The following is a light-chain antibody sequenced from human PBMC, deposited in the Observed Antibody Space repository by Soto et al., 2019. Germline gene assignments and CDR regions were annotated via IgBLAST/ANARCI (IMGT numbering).Light chain of an antibody. V-gene: IGKV1-5*03. CDR1: QDIGGW. CDR3: QQYGGFST. CDR2: EVS. J-gene: IGKJ2*01. Sequence: DIPMTQSPSTLSASVGDRVAITCRPSQDIGGWLAWYQQKPGKAPKILIYEVSKLKDGGPSRFSGSGAGTEFTLTISSLQPDDFATYFCQQYGGFSTFGQGTKVEMK.